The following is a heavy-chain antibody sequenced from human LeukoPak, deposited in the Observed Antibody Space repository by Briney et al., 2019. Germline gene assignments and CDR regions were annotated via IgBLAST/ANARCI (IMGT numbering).Heavy chain of an antibody. V-gene: IGHV3-48*01. CDR3: ASHCSSTSCYGSLNY. J-gene: IGHJ4*02. D-gene: IGHD2-2*01. CDR1: GFTFSSYS. Sequence: SGGSLRLSCAASGFTFSSYSMNWVRQAPGKGLEWVSYISSSSSTIFYADSVKGRFTISRDNAKNSLYPQMNSLRAEDTAVYYCASHCSSTSCYGSLNYWGQGTLVTVSS. CDR2: ISSSSSTI.